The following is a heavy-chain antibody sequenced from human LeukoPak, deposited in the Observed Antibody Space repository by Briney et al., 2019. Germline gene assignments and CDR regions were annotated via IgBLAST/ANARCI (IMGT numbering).Heavy chain of an antibody. CDR3: AKQYSSSWYGDY. Sequence: GGSLRLSCTASGFTFSSYGMHWVRQAPGKGLEWVAFIRYDGSNKYYADSVKGRFTISRDNSKNTLYLQMNSLRAEDTAVYYYAKQYSSSWYGDYWGQGTLVTVSS. CDR1: GFTFSSYG. J-gene: IGHJ4*02. D-gene: IGHD6-13*01. V-gene: IGHV3-30*02. CDR2: IRYDGSNK.